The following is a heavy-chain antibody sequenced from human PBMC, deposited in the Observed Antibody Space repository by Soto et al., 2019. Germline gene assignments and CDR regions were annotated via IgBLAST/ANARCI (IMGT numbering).Heavy chain of an antibody. V-gene: IGHV1-69*12. J-gene: IGHJ4*02. D-gene: IGHD3-22*01. CDR3: ACYYDSSGYYPTTNSYFDY. CDR2: IIPIFGTA. CDR1: GGTFSSYA. Sequence: QVQLVQSGAEVKKPGSSVKVSCKASGGTFSSYAISWVRQAPGQGLEWMGGIIPIFGTANYAQKFQGRVTITADESTSTAYMARSSLRAEDTAVYYCACYYDSSGYYPTTNSYFDYWGQGTLVTVSS.